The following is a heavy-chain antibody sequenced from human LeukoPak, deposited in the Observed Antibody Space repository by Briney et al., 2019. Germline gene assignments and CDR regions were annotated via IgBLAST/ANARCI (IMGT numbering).Heavy chain of an antibody. J-gene: IGHJ6*03. Sequence: SETLSLTCTVSGYSISSGYYWGWIRQPPGKGLEWIGDINHSGITDYNPSLKNRVTISVDTSKNQFSLKLSSVTAADTAVYYCARRVVRGVIIHYYYYMDVWGKGTTVTISS. CDR3: ARRVVRGVIIHYYYYMDV. V-gene: IGHV4-38-2*02. D-gene: IGHD3-10*01. CDR1: GYSISSGYY. CDR2: INHSGIT.